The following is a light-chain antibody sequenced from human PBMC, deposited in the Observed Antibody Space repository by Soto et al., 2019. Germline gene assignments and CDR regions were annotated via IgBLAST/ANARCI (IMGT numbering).Light chain of an antibody. CDR3: QQYNNWQWT. CDR2: GAS. CDR1: QSVSSN. V-gene: IGKV3-15*01. Sequence: EIMMTQSPATLSVSPGERATLSCRASQSVSSNLAWYQQKPGQAPRLLIYGASTRATGIPARFSGSGSGTEFTLTISSLQSEDFAVYYCQQYNNWQWTFGQGTKVEIK. J-gene: IGKJ1*01.